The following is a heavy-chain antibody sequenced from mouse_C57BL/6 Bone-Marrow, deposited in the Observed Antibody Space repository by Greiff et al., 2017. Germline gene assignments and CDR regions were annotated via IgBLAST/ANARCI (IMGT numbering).Heavy chain of an antibody. Sequence: QVHVKQSGAELARPGASVKLSCKASGYTFTSYGISWVKQRTGQGLEWLGEIYPRSGNTYYNEKFKGKATLTADKSSSTAYMELRSLTSEDSAVYFCAREGYYYGSSPYYYAMDYWGQGTSVTVSS. V-gene: IGHV1-81*01. D-gene: IGHD1-1*01. CDR2: IYPRSGNT. CDR3: AREGYYYGSSPYYYAMDY. CDR1: GYTFTSYG. J-gene: IGHJ4*01.